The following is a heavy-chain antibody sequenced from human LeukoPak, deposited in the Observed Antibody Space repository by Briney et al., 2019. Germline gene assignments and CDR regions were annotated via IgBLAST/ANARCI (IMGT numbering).Heavy chain of an antibody. J-gene: IGHJ4*02. CDR3: AKRPSDYGDYVTYFDY. CDR1: GFSFISYG. Sequence: GGSLRLSCAASGFSFISYGMHWVRQAPGKGLEWVGVISDDGRNKKYADSVKGRFTISGDNSKDTLYLQMNSLRDEDTAVYYCAKRPSDYGDYVTYFDYWGQGTLVTVSS. D-gene: IGHD4-17*01. V-gene: IGHV3-30*18. CDR2: ISDDGRNK.